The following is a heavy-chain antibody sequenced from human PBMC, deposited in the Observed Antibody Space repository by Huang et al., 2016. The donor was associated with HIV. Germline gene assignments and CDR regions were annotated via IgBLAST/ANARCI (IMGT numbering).Heavy chain of an antibody. CDR2: ISSFNGDT. D-gene: IGHD2-15*01. V-gene: IGHV1-18*01. CDR3: ARDLLNTGEEGNSPMDI. Sequence: GQLIQSGPEVKRPGASVKVSCKASGYTFLAFGVSWVRRAPGEGLEWMGWISSFNGDTNDAAKFRDRVTVSADTTTDTVSIEMRSLRFDDTAVYYCARDLLNTGEEGNSPMDIWGQGTMVTVSS. CDR1: GYTFLAFG. J-gene: IGHJ6*02.